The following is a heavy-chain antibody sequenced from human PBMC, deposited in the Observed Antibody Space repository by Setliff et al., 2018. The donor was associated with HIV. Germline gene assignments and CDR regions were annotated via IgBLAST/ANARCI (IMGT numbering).Heavy chain of an antibody. D-gene: IGHD3-3*01. CDR2: INSGSNTI. J-gene: IGHJ4*02. CDR3: ARAKVDYNFWSGFDS. V-gene: IGHV3-11*04. CDR1: GFMFRNYY. Sequence: GGSLRLSCAASGFMFRNYYMAWIRQAPGKGLEWISYINSGSNTISYADSVRGRFSISRDNAKNSLYLQMNSLRAEDTAVYYCARAKVDYNFWSGFDSWGQGTLVTVSS.